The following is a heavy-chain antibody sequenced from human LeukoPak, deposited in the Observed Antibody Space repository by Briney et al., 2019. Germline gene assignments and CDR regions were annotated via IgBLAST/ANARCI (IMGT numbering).Heavy chain of an antibody. CDR2: INPNSGGT. J-gene: IGHJ4*02. V-gene: IGHV1-2*02. D-gene: IGHD6-19*01. Sequence: ASVKVSCKASGYTFTGYFMHWVRQAPGQGLEWMGWINPNSGGTNYAQKFQGRVTMTRDTSISTAYMELRSLRSDDTAVYYCARDLKRGYSSGRYSWGTGSSNDYWGQGTLVTVSS. CDR1: GYTFTGYF. CDR3: ARDLKRGYSSGRYSWGTGSSNDY.